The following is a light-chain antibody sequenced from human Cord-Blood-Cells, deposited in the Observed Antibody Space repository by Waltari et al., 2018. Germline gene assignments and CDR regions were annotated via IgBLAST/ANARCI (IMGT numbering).Light chain of an antibody. CDR3: QSADSSGTYWV. CDR2: KDR. J-gene: IGLJ3*02. V-gene: IGLV3-25*03. CDR1: ALPKQY. Sequence: SYELTQPPSVSVSPGQTARITCSGDALPKQYAYWYQQKPGQAPVLVIYKDRERPSGIPERFSGSSSGTTGTVTISGGQAEDEADYYCQSADSSGTYWVVGGGTKPTVL.